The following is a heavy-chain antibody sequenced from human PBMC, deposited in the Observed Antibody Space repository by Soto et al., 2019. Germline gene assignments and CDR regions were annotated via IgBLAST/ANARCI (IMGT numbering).Heavy chain of an antibody. CDR1: GFTLSSYE. CDR2: ISSSGSPI. J-gene: IGHJ6*02. D-gene: IGHD2-15*01. CDR3: ARGLVASTVYYYYYGLDV. Sequence: EVQLVESGGGLVQPGGSLRLSCAASGFTLSSYEMNWVRQAPGKGLEWVSYISSSGSPIYYADSVKGRFTISRDDAKNSLYLQMNSLRAEDTAVYYCARGLVASTVYYYYYGLDVWGQGTTVTVSS. V-gene: IGHV3-48*03.